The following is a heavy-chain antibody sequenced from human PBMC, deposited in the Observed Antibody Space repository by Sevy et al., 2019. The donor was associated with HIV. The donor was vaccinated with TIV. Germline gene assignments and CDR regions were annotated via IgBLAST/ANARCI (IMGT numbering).Heavy chain of an antibody. J-gene: IGHJ4*02. CDR1: GFTFTSSA. CDR2: IVVGSGNT. V-gene: IGHV1-58*01. CDR3: AAESDCSSTSCYYFDY. Sequence: ASVKVSCKASGFTFTSSAVQWVRQARGQRLEWIGWIVVGSGNTNYAQKFQERVTITRDMSTSTAYMELSSLRSGDTAVYYCAAESDCSSTSCYYFDYWGQGTLVTVSS. D-gene: IGHD2-2*01.